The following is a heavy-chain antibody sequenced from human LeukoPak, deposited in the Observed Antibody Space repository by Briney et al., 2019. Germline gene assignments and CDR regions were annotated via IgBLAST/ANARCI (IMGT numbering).Heavy chain of an antibody. CDR2: ISSSSSYI. J-gene: IGHJ4*02. Sequence: GGSLRLSCAASGFTFSSYEMNWVRQAPGKGLEWVSYISSSSSYIYYADSVKGRFTISRDNAKNSLYLQMNSLRAEDTAVYYCARDCSRIAVAGPLNYFDYWGQGTLVTVSS. CDR3: ARDCSRIAVAGPLNYFDY. CDR1: GFTFSSYE. D-gene: IGHD6-19*01. V-gene: IGHV3-21*05.